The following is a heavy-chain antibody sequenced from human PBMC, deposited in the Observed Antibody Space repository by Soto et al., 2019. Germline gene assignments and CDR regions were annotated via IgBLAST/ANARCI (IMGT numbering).Heavy chain of an antibody. J-gene: IGHJ4*02. CDR1: GYTFINSA. D-gene: IGHD6-19*01. Sequence: ASVKVSCKATGYTFINSAIAWVRQAPGQGLEWIGRISPYNGNTNYAQRVQGRVTITTDTSTSTAYMEIRSLRSDDTAVYYCARDQSSGVFDYWGQGTLVTVSS. CDR3: ARDQSSGVFDY. V-gene: IGHV1-18*01. CDR2: ISPYNGNT.